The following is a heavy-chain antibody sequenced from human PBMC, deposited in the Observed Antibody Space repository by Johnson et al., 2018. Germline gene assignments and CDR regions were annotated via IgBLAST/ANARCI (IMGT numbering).Heavy chain of an antibody. CDR1: AFAFSSFW. CDR3: GRERHVPVAGAYNYPYMDV. CDR2: INEDGSER. D-gene: IGHD6-19*01. J-gene: IGHJ6*03. V-gene: IGHV3-7*03. Sequence: EVQLVETGGGLVQPGGSLRLSCEAPAFAFSSFWMSWVRQAPGKGLDWVANINEDGSERDYVDSVRGRFTISRYNAKNALYLQMNSLRAEDTAVYYCGRERHVPVAGAYNYPYMDVWGKGTTVTVSS.